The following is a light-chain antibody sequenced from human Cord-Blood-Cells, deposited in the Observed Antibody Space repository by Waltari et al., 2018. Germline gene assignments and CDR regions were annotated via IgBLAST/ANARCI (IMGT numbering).Light chain of an antibody. J-gene: IGLJ1*01. CDR1: SSDVGGYNY. CDR2: DVS. V-gene: IGLV2-14*01. Sequence: QSALTQPASVSGSPGQSITISCTGTSSDVGGYNYVSWYPQHPGKAPKLMIYDVSKRHAGVSNRFSGSKSGNAASLTISGLQAEDEADYYCSSYTSSRVFGTGTKVTVL. CDR3: SSYTSSRV.